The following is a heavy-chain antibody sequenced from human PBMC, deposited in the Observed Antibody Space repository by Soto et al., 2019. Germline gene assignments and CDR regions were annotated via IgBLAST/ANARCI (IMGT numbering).Heavy chain of an antibody. D-gene: IGHD6-13*01. Sequence: GGSLRLSCAASGFTFSSYGMHWVRQAPGKGLEWVAVISYDGSTYYADSVKGRFTISRDNSKNTLYLQMNSLRAEDTAVYYCAKDKGSSWPLFDYWGQGTLVTVSS. V-gene: IGHV3-30*18. CDR3: AKDKGSSWPLFDY. J-gene: IGHJ4*02. CDR2: ISYDGST. CDR1: GFTFSSYG.